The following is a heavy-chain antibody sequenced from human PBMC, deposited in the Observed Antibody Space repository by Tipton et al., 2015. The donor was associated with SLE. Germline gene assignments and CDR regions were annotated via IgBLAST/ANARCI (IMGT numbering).Heavy chain of an antibody. CDR3: ARPDDSGSYAFDI. CDR2: IYYSGST. CDR1: GGSISSYY. J-gene: IGHJ3*02. V-gene: IGHV4-59*12. Sequence: TLSLTCTVSGGSISSYYWSWIRQPPGKGLEWIGYIYYSGSTYYNPSLKSRVTISVDTSKNQFSLKLSSVTAADTAVYYCARPDDSGSYAFDIWGQGTMVTVSS. D-gene: IGHD3-10*01.